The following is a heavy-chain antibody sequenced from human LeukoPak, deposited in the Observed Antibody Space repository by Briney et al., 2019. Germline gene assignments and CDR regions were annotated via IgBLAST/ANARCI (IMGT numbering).Heavy chain of an antibody. Sequence: KTSETLSLTCTVSGVSISSSSYYWGWIRQPPGKGLEWIGSIYYSGSTYYNPSLKSRVTISVDTSKNQFSLKLSSVTAADTAVYYCATVDRGDDAFDIWGQGTMVTVSS. V-gene: IGHV4-39*01. D-gene: IGHD1-14*01. CDR2: IYYSGST. CDR3: ATVDRGDDAFDI. J-gene: IGHJ3*02. CDR1: GVSISSSSYY.